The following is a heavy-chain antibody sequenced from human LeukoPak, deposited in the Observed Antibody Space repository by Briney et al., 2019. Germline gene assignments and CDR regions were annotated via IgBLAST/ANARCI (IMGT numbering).Heavy chain of an antibody. CDR2: INPNSGGT. V-gene: IGHV1-2*02. Sequence: ASVKVSCKASGYTFTNYYIHWVRQAPGQGLEWMGWINPNSGGTNYAQKFQGRVTMTRDTSISTAYMELSRLRSDDTAVYYCARENYYDSSGTQFDYWGQGTLVTVSS. CDR1: GYTFTNYY. J-gene: IGHJ4*02. CDR3: ARENYYDSSGTQFDY. D-gene: IGHD3-22*01.